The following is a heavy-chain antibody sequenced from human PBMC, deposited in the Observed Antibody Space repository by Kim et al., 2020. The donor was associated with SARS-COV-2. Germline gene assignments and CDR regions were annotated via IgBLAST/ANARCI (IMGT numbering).Heavy chain of an antibody. V-gene: IGHV4-31*03. CDR1: GGSISSGGYY. Sequence: SETLSLTCTVSGGSISSGGYYWSWIRQHPGKGLEWIGYIYYSGSTYYNPSLKSRVTISVDTSKNQFSLKLSSVTAADTAVYYCARDRPLKGVSGMDVWGQGTTVTVSS. CDR2: IYYSGST. CDR3: ARDRPLKGVSGMDV. J-gene: IGHJ6*02. D-gene: IGHD3-10*01.